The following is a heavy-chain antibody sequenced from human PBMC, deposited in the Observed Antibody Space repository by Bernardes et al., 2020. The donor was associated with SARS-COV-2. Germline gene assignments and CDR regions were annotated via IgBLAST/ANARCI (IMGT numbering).Heavy chain of an antibody. CDR1: GFSVGTNY. CDR2: IYSGGET. CDR3: ARGLYDYIWGSFRL. V-gene: IGHV3-66*02. Sequence: GGSLRLSCAVSGFSVGTNYISWVRQAPGKGLEWVSVIYSGGETYYADSVKGRFTISRDISKNTVYLQMNSLRPEDAAMYYCARGLYDYIWGSFRLWGQGTLLTVSS. D-gene: IGHD3-16*02. J-gene: IGHJ4*02.